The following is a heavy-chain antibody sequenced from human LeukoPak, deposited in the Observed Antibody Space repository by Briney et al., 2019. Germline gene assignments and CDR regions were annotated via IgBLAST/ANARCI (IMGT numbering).Heavy chain of an antibody. CDR3: ARANGYYYDSSGYLPYYFDY. CDR2: IYYSGST. V-gene: IGHV4-59*08. CDR1: GGSISSYY. D-gene: IGHD3-22*01. J-gene: IGHJ4*02. Sequence: SETLSLTCTVSGGSISSYYWSWIRQPPGKGLEWIGYIYYSGSTNYNPSLKSRVTISVDTSKNQFSLKLSSVTAADTAVYYCARANGYYYDSSGYLPYYFDYWGQGTLVTVSS.